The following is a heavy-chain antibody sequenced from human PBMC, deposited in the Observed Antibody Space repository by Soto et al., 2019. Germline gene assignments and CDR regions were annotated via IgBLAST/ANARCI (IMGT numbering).Heavy chain of an antibody. CDR1: GFAFSSYA. Sequence: GVSLSLSCSASGFAFSSYAMSWVSHAKGKGLEWVSAISGSGGSTYYADSVEGRFTISRDNSKNTLYLQMNSLRAEDTAVYYGSKDRLKGHDSRAPPGDWGQGTLVPVSS. J-gene: IGHJ4*02. V-gene: IGHV3-23*01. CDR2: ISGSGGST. D-gene: IGHD3-22*01. CDR3: SKDRLKGHDSRAPPGD.